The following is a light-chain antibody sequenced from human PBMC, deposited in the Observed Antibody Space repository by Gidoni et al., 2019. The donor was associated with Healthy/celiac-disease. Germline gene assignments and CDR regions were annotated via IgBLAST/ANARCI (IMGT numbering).Light chain of an antibody. Sequence: DIQMTQSPSSLSASVGDRVTITCQASQDISNYLNWYQQKPGKAPKNLIYDASNLETGVPSRLFRGSSWANVSFLISSRQPADIATYYCQQYDNRPPFTFGPXTKVDIK. J-gene: IGKJ3*01. CDR2: DAS. V-gene: IGKV1-33*01. CDR3: QQYDNRPPFT. CDR1: QDISNY.